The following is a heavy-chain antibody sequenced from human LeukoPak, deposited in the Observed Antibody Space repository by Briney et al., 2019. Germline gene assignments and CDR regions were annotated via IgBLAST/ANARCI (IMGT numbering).Heavy chain of an antibody. J-gene: IGHJ4*02. CDR2: ISWNSGSI. Sequence: GGSLRLSCAASGFTFDDYAMHWVRQAPGKGLEWVSGISWNSGSIGYADSVKGRFTISRDNAKNSLYLQMNSLRVEDMALYYCARSQWLARKFDYWGQGTLVTVSS. D-gene: IGHD6-19*01. CDR3: ARSQWLARKFDY. V-gene: IGHV3-9*03. CDR1: GFTFDDYA.